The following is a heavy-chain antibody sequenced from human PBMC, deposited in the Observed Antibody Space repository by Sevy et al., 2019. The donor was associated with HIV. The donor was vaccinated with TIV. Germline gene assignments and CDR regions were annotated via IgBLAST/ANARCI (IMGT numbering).Heavy chain of an antibody. Sequence: GGSLRLSCAASGFTFSSYWTSWVRQAPGKGLEWVANIKQDGSEKYYVDSVKGRFTISRDNAKNSLYLQMNSLRAEDTAVYYCARDRAMARDAFDIWGQGTMVTVSS. CDR3: ARDRAMARDAFDI. CDR1: GFTFSSYW. J-gene: IGHJ3*02. V-gene: IGHV3-7*01. CDR2: IKQDGSEK. D-gene: IGHD5-18*01.